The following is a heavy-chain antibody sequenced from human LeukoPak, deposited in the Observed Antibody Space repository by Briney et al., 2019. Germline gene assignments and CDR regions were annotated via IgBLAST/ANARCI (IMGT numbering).Heavy chain of an antibody. CDR3: ARDEEPGRYSSSRD. J-gene: IGHJ4*02. Sequence: ASVKVSCKVSGYTLTELSMHWVRQAPGKGLEWMGGFDPEDGETIYAQKFQDRVTMTEDTSTDTAYMELSSLRSEDTAVYYCARDEEPGRYSSSRDWGQGTLVTVSS. D-gene: IGHD6-6*01. CDR1: GYTLTELS. CDR2: FDPEDGET. V-gene: IGHV1-24*01.